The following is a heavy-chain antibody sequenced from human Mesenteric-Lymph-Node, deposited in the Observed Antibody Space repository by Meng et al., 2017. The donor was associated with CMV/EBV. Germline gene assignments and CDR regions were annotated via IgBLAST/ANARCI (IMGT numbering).Heavy chain of an antibody. Sequence: SGYSLTSYHMHWVRQAPGQGLEWMGMINPGGSTNYAQKFQGRVTMPRDTSNNQFSLKLSSATAADTGVYYCARGRDADFWRGYHFDHWGQGSLVTVSS. CDR3: ARGRDADFWRGYHFDH. J-gene: IGHJ4*02. CDR1: GYSLTSYH. CDR2: INPGGST. V-gene: IGHV1-46*01. D-gene: IGHD3-3*01.